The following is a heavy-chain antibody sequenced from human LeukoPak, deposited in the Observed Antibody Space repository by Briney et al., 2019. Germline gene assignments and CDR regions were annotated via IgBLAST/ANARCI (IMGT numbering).Heavy chain of an antibody. CDR2: IYYSGST. CDR1: GGSISSYY. D-gene: IGHD2-15*01. J-gene: IGHJ6*04. Sequence: SETLSLTCTVSGGSISSYYWSWIRQPPGKGLEWIGHIYYSGSTNYNPSLKSRVTISVDTSKNQFSLKLSSVTAADTAVYYCARDSVVVVAATRTYYYGMDVWGKGTTVTVSS. CDR3: ARDSVVVVAATRTYYYGMDV. V-gene: IGHV4-59*01.